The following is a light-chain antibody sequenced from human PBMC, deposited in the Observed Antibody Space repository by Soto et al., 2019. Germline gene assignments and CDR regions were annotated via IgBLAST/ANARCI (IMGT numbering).Light chain of an antibody. J-gene: IGKJ4*01. CDR3: QQYNVWPLT. CDR1: QSVSSN. Sequence: EIVMTQSPATLSVSPGERATLSCRASQSVSSNLAWYQQKPDQTPKLLIYVASTRATGIPARFSGSGSGTEFTPTISSLQSEDFAVYYCQQYNVWPLTFGGGTKVEFK. V-gene: IGKV3-15*01. CDR2: VAS.